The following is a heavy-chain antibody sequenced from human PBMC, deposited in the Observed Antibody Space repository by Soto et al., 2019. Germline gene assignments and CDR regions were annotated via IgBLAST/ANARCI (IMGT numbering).Heavy chain of an antibody. Sequence: PGGSLSLSCEASGFTFSSYWMSWVRQAPGKGLEWVANIKQDGSEKYYVDSVKGRFTISRDNAKNSLYLQMNSLRAEDTAVYYCARDGATYYYDSSGYEHDFDYWGQGTLVTVSS. CDR3: ARDGATYYYDSSGYEHDFDY. D-gene: IGHD3-22*01. J-gene: IGHJ4*02. CDR1: GFTFSSYW. V-gene: IGHV3-7*03. CDR2: IKQDGSEK.